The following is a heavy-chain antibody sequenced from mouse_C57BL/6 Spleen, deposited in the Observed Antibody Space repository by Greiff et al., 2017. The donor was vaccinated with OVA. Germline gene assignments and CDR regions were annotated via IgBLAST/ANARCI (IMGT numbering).Heavy chain of an antibody. CDR3: ARDGDYYGSRTWFAY. CDR1: GFTFSDYG. Sequence: EVQVVESGGGLVKPGGSLKLSCAASGFTFSDYGMHWVRQAPEKGLEWVAYISSGSSTIYYADTVKGRFTISRDNAKNTLFLQMTSLRSEDTAMYYCARDGDYYGSRTWFAYWGQGTLVTVSA. D-gene: IGHD1-1*01. V-gene: IGHV5-17*01. CDR2: ISSGSSTI. J-gene: IGHJ3*01.